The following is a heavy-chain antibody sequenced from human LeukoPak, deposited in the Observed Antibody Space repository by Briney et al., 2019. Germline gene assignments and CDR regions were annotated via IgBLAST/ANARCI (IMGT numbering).Heavy chain of an antibody. D-gene: IGHD4-17*01. CDR3: TRDLHTVIPPGGIDY. CDR2: ITETSHV. J-gene: IGHJ4*02. CDR1: GFTFSAYS. V-gene: IGHV3-21*01. Sequence: GGSLRLSCASAGFTFSAYSMTWVRKAPGKELEWVSSITETSHVYYAESVKGRFTISRDNAKNLVFLQIKSLRVEDTAVYFCTRDLHTVIPPGGIDYWGQGTPVTVSS.